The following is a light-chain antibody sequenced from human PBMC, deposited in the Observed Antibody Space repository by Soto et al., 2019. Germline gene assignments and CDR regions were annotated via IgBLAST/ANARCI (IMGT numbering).Light chain of an antibody. V-gene: IGKV1-39*01. CDR1: QSIGSH. CDR2: GAS. Sequence: DFQVTQSPSSLSASVGDRVTITCRASQSIGSHLNWYQQKPGTAPNLLIYGASSLRGGVPSRFSGSGSGTEFTLTISTLQPEDFASYYCLQTDSLPVAFGGGTKVEI. CDR3: LQTDSLPVA. J-gene: IGKJ4*01.